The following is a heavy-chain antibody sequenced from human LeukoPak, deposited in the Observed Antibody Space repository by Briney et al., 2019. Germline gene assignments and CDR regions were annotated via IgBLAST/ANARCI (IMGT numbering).Heavy chain of an antibody. Sequence: GGSLRLSCAASGFTFSSYAMHWVRQAPGKGLEWVAVISYDGSNKYYADSVKGRFTISRDNSKNTLYLQMNSLRAEDTAVYYCARDSLTMIVVEIAGYFDYWGQGTLVTVSS. CDR2: ISYDGSNK. J-gene: IGHJ4*02. D-gene: IGHD3-22*01. CDR3: ARDSLTMIVVEIAGYFDY. CDR1: GFTFSSYA. V-gene: IGHV3-30-3*01.